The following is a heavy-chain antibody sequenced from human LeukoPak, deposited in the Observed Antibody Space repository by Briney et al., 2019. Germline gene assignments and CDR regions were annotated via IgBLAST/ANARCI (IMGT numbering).Heavy chain of an antibody. D-gene: IGHD1-14*01. CDR3: AKGGHDFNPFYR. V-gene: IGHV3-23*01. Sequence: PGGSLRLSCVASGFTFTNYAMSWVRQAPGKGLEWVSAITGSDGSSYYADSVKGRFTISRDNSKNTLYLQVNSLRAEDTAVYYCAKGGHDFNPFYRWGQGTLVTVSA. CDR1: GFTFTNYA. J-gene: IGHJ4*02. CDR2: ITGSDGSS.